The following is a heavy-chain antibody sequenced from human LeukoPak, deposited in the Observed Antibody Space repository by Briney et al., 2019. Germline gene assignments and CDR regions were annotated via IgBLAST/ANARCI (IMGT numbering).Heavy chain of an antibody. D-gene: IGHD5-18*01. V-gene: IGHV4-39*07. CDR1: SGSISSRSHC. CDR2: IYYTGGT. Sequence: SETLSLTCTVSSGSISSRSHCWGWIRQPPGKGLEWIGSIYYTGGTYYNPSLKSRVTISVDTSKNQFSLRLSSVTAADTAVYYCARVWGYSYGNYDYWGQGTLVTVSS. CDR3: ARVWGYSYGNYDY. J-gene: IGHJ4*02.